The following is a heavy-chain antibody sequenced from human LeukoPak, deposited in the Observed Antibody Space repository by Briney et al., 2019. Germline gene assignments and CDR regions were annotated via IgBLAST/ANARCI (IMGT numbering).Heavy chain of an antibody. CDR3: ARDRWGTERSRYFDY. D-gene: IGHD7-27*01. Sequence: PSETLSLTCAVYGGSFSGYYWSWIRQHPGKGLEWIGYIYYSGSTYYNPSLKSRVTISVDTSKNQFSLKLSSVTAADTAVYYCARDRWGTERSRYFDYWGQGTLVTVSS. J-gene: IGHJ4*02. V-gene: IGHV4-31*11. CDR2: IYYSGST. CDR1: GGSFSGYY.